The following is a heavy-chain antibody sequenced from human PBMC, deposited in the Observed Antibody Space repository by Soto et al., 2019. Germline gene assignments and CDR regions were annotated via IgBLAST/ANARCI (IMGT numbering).Heavy chain of an antibody. J-gene: IGHJ4*02. V-gene: IGHV1-69*06. CDR2: IIPIFGTA. CDR3: ARAPNYYGSGSYPYYFDY. D-gene: IGHD3-10*01. Sequence: SVKVSCKSSGGTFSSYSISWVRQAPGQGLEWMGGIIPIFGTANYAQKFQGRVTITADKSTSTAYMELSSLRSEDTAVYYCARAPNYYGSGSYPYYFDYWGQGTLVTVSS. CDR1: GGTFSSYS.